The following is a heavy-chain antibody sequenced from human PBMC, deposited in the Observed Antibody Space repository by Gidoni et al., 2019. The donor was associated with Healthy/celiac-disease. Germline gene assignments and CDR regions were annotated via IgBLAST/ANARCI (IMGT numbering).Heavy chain of an antibody. CDR2: IYTSGST. Sequence: QVQLQESGPGLVKPSQTLSLTCTVSGGSISSGSYYWSWIRQPAGKGLEWIGRIYTSGSTNYNPSLKSRVTISVDTSKNQFSLKLSSVTAADTAVYYCARSEEAAPTELGFDYWGQGTLVTVSS. V-gene: IGHV4-61*02. CDR1: GGSISSGSYY. J-gene: IGHJ4*02. D-gene: IGHD7-27*01. CDR3: ARSEEAAPTELGFDY.